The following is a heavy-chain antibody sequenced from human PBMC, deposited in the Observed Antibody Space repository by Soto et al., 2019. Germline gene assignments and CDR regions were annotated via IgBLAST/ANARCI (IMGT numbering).Heavy chain of an antibody. Sequence: QVQLVQSGAEVKKPGASVKVSCKASGYTFTTFGISWVRQAPGQGLEWMGWISTYNGNTYYAPKFQGRVTVTTDTSTSTAYMELRSLRSDDTAVYYCGREYCRGGRCYSPYYWGQGTLVTVSS. CDR2: ISTYNGNT. V-gene: IGHV1-18*01. CDR1: GYTFTTFG. D-gene: IGHD2-15*01. CDR3: GREYCRGGRCYSPYY. J-gene: IGHJ4*02.